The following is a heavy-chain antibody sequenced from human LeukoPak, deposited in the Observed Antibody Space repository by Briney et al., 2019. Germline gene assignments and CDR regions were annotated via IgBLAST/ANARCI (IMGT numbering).Heavy chain of an antibody. CDR3: ARDRRYFDWLLSTPYYCYGMDV. J-gene: IGHJ6*04. V-gene: IGHV4-34*01. Sequence: SETLSLTCAVYGGSFSGYYWSWIRQPPGKGLEWIGEINHSGSTNYNPSLKSRVTISVDTSKNQFSLKLSSVTAADTAVYYCARDRRYFDWLLSTPYYCYGMDVWGKGTTVTVSS. CDR1: GGSFSGYY. D-gene: IGHD3-9*01. CDR2: INHSGST.